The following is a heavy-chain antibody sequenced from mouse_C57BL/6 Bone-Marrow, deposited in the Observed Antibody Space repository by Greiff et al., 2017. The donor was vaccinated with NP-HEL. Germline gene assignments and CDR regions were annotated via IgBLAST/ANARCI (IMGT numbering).Heavy chain of an antibody. CDR2: IYPRSGNT. CDR1: GYTFTSYG. Sequence: VKLMESGAELARPGASVKLSCKASGYTFTSYGISWVKQRTGQGLEWIGEIYPRSGNTYYNEKFKGKATLTADKSSSTAYMELRSLTSEDSAVYFCAREGDYYGKGYWGQGTTLTVSS. CDR3: AREGDYYGKGY. J-gene: IGHJ2*01. V-gene: IGHV1-81*01. D-gene: IGHD1-1*01.